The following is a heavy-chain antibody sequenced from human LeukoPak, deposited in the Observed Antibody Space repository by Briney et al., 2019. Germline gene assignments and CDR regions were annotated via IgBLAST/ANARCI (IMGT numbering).Heavy chain of an antibody. J-gene: IGHJ4*02. Sequence: GGSLRLSCAASGFTFNSYAMSWVRQAPGKGLEWVSAISGSGGSTYYADSVKGRFTISRDNSKNTLYLQMNSLRAEDTAVYYCAKDQGGYCSSTSCYSFDYWGQGTLVTVSS. CDR2: ISGSGGST. V-gene: IGHV3-23*01. CDR1: GFTFNSYA. CDR3: AKDQGGYCSSTSCYSFDY. D-gene: IGHD2-2*02.